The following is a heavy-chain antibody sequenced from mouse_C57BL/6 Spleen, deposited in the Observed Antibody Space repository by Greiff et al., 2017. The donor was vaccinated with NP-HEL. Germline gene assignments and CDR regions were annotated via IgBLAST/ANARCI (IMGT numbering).Heavy chain of an antibody. CDR3: AAYDYDDSMDY. D-gene: IGHD2-4*01. J-gene: IGHJ4*01. V-gene: IGHV2-3*01. CDR2: IWGDGST. CDR1: GFSLTSYG. Sequence: VKLVESGPGLVAPSQSLSITCTVSGFSLTSYGVSWVRQPPGKALEWLGVIWGDGSTNYHSALISRLSISKDNSTSQVFLKLNSLQTDDTATYDCAAYDYDDSMDYWGQGTSVTVSS.